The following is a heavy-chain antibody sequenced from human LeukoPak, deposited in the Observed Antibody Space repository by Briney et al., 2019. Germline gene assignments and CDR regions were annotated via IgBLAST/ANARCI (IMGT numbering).Heavy chain of an antibody. CDR2: ISSSSSYI. CDR3: ARVEATTGRNYHYYYMDV. Sequence: PGGSLRLSCAASGFTFSSYSMNWVRQAPGKGLEWVSSISSSSSYIYYADSVKGRFTISRDNAKNSLYLQMDSLRVEDTAVYFCARVEATTGRNYHYYYMDVWGKGTTVTVSS. D-gene: IGHD1-1*01. V-gene: IGHV3-21*01. J-gene: IGHJ6*03. CDR1: GFTFSSYS.